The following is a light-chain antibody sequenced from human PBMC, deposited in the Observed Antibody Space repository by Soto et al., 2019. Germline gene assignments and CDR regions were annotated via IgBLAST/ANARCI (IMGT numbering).Light chain of an antibody. CDR3: QSYDSRLSGSV. CDR1: SSNIGAGYD. Sequence: QSVLTQPPSVSGAPGQRVTISCTGSSSNIGAGYDIHWYQQLPGTAPKLLIYGNNNRPSGVPDRFSGSKSGTSASLAITGLLAEDEADYYCQSYDSRLSGSVFGTGTKLTVL. J-gene: IGLJ1*01. CDR2: GNN. V-gene: IGLV1-40*01.